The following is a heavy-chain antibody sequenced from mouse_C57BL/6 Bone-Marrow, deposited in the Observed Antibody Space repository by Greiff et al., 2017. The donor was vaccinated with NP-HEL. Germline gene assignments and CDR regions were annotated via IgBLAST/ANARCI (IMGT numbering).Heavy chain of an antibody. J-gene: IGHJ4*01. Sequence: VQLQQSGPELVKPGASVKIPCKASGYTFTDYNMDWVKQSHGKSLEWIGDINPNNGGTIYNQKFKGKATLTVDKSSSTAYMELRSLTSEDTAVYYCARGVPYSNYDLYYAMDYWGQGTSVTVSS. D-gene: IGHD2-5*01. V-gene: IGHV1-18*01. CDR3: ARGVPYSNYDLYYAMDY. CDR2: INPNNGGT. CDR1: GYTFTDYN.